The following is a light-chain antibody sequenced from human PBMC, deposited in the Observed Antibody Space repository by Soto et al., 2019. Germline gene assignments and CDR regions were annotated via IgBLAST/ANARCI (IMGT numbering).Light chain of an antibody. CDR1: SSDVGGYNY. Sequence: QYALTQPPSASGSPGQSVTISCTGTSSDVGGYNYVSWYQQHPGKAPKLMIYEVTKRPSGVPDRFSGSKSGNTASLTVSGLQAEDEADYYCTSFAGSTTYVFGTGTKLTVL. CDR3: TSFAGSTTYV. V-gene: IGLV2-8*01. J-gene: IGLJ1*01. CDR2: EVT.